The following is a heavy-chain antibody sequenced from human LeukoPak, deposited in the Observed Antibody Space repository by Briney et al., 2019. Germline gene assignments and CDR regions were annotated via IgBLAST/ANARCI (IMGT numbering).Heavy chain of an antibody. D-gene: IGHD4-17*01. CDR1: GFTFSSYS. CDR3: ARHDYGDAENYYGMDV. J-gene: IGHJ6*02. CDR2: ISSSSSYI. V-gene: IGHV3-21*01. Sequence: GGSLRLSCAASGFTFSSYSMNWVRQAPGKGLEWVSSISSSSSYIYYADSVKGRFTISRDNAKNSLYLQMNSLRAEDTAVYYCARHDYGDAENYYGMDVWGQGTTVTVTS.